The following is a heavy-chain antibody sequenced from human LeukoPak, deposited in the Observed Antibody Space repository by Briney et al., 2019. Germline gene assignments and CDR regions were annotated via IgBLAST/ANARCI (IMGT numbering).Heavy chain of an antibody. CDR1: GFTFSSYA. CDR2: ISGSGGST. V-gene: IGHV3-23*01. CDR3: AKSPLVPAAIDWFDP. D-gene: IGHD2-2*02. Sequence: GGSLRLSCAAAGFTFSSYAMSWVRQAPGKGLEWVSAISGSGGSTYYADSVKGRFTISRDNSKNTLYLQMNSLRAEDTAVYYCAKSPLVPAAIDWFDPWGQGTLVTVSS. J-gene: IGHJ5*02.